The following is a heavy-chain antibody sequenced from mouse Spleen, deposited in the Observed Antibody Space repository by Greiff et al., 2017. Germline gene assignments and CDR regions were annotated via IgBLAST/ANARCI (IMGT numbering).Heavy chain of an antibody. Sequence: VQLQQSGAELVRPGASVTLSCKASGYTFTDYEMHWVKQTPVHGLEWIGAIDPETGGTAYNQKFKGKAILTVDNSSSTAYMELRSLTSEDSAVYYCARSEYGSAWFAYWGQGTLVTVSA. CDR2: IDPETGGT. CDR1: GYTFTDYE. CDR3: ARSEYGSAWFAY. J-gene: IGHJ3*01. D-gene: IGHD1-1*01. V-gene: IGHV1-15*01.